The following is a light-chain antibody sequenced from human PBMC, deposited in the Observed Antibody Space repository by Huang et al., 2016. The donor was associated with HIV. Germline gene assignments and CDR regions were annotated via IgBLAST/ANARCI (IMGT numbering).Light chain of an antibody. CDR1: QSVSSN. CDR3: QQYNNWPQT. Sequence: EIVMTQSPATLSVSPGERATLSCRASQSVSSNLAWYQQKPGQAPRLLIYGASTRGTGIPARVSGRGSGTEFTLTISSLQSEDFAVYYCQQYNNWPQTFGQGTKVEIK. J-gene: IGKJ1*01. V-gene: IGKV3-15*01. CDR2: GAS.